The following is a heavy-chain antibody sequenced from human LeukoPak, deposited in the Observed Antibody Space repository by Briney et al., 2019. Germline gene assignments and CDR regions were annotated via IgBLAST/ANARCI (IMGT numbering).Heavy chain of an antibody. D-gene: IGHD2-2*02. CDR1: GYTFTSYD. CDR2: MNPNSGNT. CDR3: ARIILRCTSCYRDDDAFDI. Sequence: ASVKVSCKASGYTFTSYDINWVRQATGQGLEWMGWMNPNSGNTGYAQKFQGRVTIARNTFISTAYMELSSLRSEDTAVYYCARIILRCTSCYRDDDAFDIWGQGTMVTVSS. V-gene: IGHV1-8*03. J-gene: IGHJ3*02.